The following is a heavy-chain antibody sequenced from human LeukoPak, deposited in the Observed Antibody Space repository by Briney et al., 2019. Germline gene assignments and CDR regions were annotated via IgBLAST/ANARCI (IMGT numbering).Heavy chain of an antibody. J-gene: IGHJ4*02. D-gene: IGHD3-10*01. CDR1: GHSFTSYW. CDR2: IDPSDSYT. Sequence: GESLKISCKGSGHSFTSYWISWVRQMPGKGLEWMGRIDPSDSYTNYSPSFQGHVTISADKSISTAYLQWSSLTASDTALYYCARTSWFGVDYWGQGTLVTVSS. V-gene: IGHV5-10-1*01. CDR3: ARTSWFGVDY.